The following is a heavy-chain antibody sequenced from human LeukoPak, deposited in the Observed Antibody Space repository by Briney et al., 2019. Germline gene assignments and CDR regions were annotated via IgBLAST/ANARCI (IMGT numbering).Heavy chain of an antibody. D-gene: IGHD3-10*01. J-gene: IGHJ5*02. CDR1: GGSISSGAYY. Sequence: PSETLSLTCTVSGGSISSGAYYWSWIRQHPGQGLEWIGYIYYSGSTYYNPSLESRVTISVDTSKNQFPLTLSSVTAADTAVYYCARGGGYGSGSYYNPTFNWFDPWGQGTLVTVSS. V-gene: IGHV4-31*03. CDR2: IYYSGST. CDR3: ARGGGYGSGSYYNPTFNWFDP.